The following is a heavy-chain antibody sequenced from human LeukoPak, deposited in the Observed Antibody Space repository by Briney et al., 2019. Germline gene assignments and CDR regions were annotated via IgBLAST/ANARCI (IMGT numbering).Heavy chain of an antibody. CDR2: TSSGDAGT. D-gene: IGHD5-18*01. J-gene: IGHJ4*02. V-gene: IGHV3-23*01. Sequence: GGSLRLSCAASGFTLNNYAMSWVRQAPGKGLEWVSATSSGDAGTYHADSVRGRFTISRDNSKNTLYLQMNSLRAEDTAVYYCAKDARGYSYGAFDYWGQGTLVTVSS. CDR1: GFTLNNYA. CDR3: AKDARGYSYGAFDY.